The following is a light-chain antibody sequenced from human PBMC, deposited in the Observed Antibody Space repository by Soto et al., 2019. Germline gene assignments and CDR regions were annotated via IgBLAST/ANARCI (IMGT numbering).Light chain of an antibody. J-gene: IGKJ2*01. Sequence: DIQMTQSPSSLSASVGDRVTITCRASQSISSYLNWYQQKPGNAPKLLIYAASSLQSGVPSRFSGSRSGTDFTLTISSLQPEDCATYYWQQTYSSPPYTFGQGTKLEIK. CDR1: QSISSY. CDR3: QQTYSSPPYT. CDR2: AAS. V-gene: IGKV1-39*01.